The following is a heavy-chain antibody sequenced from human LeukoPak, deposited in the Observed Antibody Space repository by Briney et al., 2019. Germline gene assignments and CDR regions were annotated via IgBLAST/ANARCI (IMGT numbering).Heavy chain of an antibody. J-gene: IGHJ1*01. D-gene: IGHD3-22*01. V-gene: IGHV4-59*01. CDR1: GGSISYYY. CDR3: ARGGPGGSGYYYYFQH. Sequence: PSETLSPTCTVSGGSISYYYWNWIRQPPGKGLEWIGYIYYSGSTNYNPSLKSRVTISVDTSKNQFSLKLSSVTAADTAVYYCARGGPGGSGYYYYFQHWGQGTLVTVSS. CDR2: IYYSGST.